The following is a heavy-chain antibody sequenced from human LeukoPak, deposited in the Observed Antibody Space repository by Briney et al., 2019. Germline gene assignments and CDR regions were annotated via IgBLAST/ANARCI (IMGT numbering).Heavy chain of an antibody. CDR3: AAHYDILTGYYKGGDYYYMDV. CDR1: GGTFSSYA. D-gene: IGHD3-9*01. CDR2: IIPIFVTA. V-gene: IGHV1-69*05. J-gene: IGHJ6*03. Sequence: SVKVSCKASGGTFSSYAISWVRQAPGQGLEWMGRIIPIFVTANYAQKFQGRVTITTDESTSTAYMELSSLRSGDTAVYYCAAHYDILTGYYKGGDYYYMDVWGKGTTVTVSS.